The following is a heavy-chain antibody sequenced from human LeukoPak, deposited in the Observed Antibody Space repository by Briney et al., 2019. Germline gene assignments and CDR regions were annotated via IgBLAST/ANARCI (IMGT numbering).Heavy chain of an antibody. CDR2: INRNGDST. J-gene: IGHJ4*02. V-gene: IGHV3-20*04. CDR3: ARGFRNGPFDC. CDR1: GFTFDDYG. Sequence: GGSLRLSCEASGFTFDDYGMSWVRQRPGKGLEWVSGINRNGDSTDYADSVKGRFTISRDNAKNSHFLQMNNLEVEDTALYYCARGFRNGPFDCWGQGTLVTVSS. D-gene: IGHD2-8*01.